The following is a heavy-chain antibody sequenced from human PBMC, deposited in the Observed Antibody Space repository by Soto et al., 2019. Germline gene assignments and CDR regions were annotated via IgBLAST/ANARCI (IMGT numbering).Heavy chain of an antibody. J-gene: IGHJ4*02. CDR2: ILYDGSNK. CDR1: GFTFSNYI. CDR3: AKVGYCSGGSCYDY. Sequence: GGSLRLSCEASGFTFSNYIMHWVRQAPGKGLEWVAIILYDGSNKYYADYVKGRFSISRDNSKNTLYLQMNSLRAEDTALYYCAKVGYCSGGSCYDYWGQGTLVTVSS. V-gene: IGHV3-30-3*01. D-gene: IGHD2-15*01.